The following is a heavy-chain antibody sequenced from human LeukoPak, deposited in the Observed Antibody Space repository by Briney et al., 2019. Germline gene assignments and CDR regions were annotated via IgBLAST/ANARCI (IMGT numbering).Heavy chain of an antibody. CDR3: SKWGDYDVLTGYYDSDF. J-gene: IGHJ4*02. Sequence: GGSLRLSCAASGFTFSNYAMSWVRQAPGKGLEWVSAIVGSGGSTYYADSVKGRFTISRDNSKNTLFLQMNSLRVEDTALYYCSKWGDYDVLTGYYDSDFWGQGTLVTVSS. D-gene: IGHD3-9*01. CDR1: GFTFSNYA. V-gene: IGHV3-23*01. CDR2: IVGSGGST.